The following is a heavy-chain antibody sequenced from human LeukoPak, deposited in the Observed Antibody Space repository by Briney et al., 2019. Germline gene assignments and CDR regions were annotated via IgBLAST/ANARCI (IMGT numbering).Heavy chain of an antibody. D-gene: IGHD5/OR15-5a*01. CDR2: ITSDGSDK. Sequence: GGSLRLSCAASGFTLSTYWMNWVRQAPGKGLEWVAKITSDGSDKYYVDSVKGRFTISRDNAKNSLFLQISSLRAEDTAVYYCARGSRGLDYWGQGTLVTVSS. V-gene: IGHV3-7*01. J-gene: IGHJ4*02. CDR1: GFTLSTYW. CDR3: ARGSRGLDY.